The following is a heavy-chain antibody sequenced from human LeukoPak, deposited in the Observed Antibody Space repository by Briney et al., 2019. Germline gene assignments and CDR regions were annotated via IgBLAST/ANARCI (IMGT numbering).Heavy chain of an antibody. J-gene: IGHJ3*02. CDR3: TPESTAVAGSWAFDI. V-gene: IGHV3-15*01. D-gene: IGHD6-19*01. Sequence: GGSLRLSCAASGFTFSDAWMSWVRQAPGKGLEWVGRIKSRTYGGTTDYAAPVKGRFTVSRDDSQNTLYLQMNSLKTEDTAVYFCTPESTAVAGSWAFDIWGQGTMVTVSS. CDR2: IKSRTYGGTT. CDR1: GFTFSDAW.